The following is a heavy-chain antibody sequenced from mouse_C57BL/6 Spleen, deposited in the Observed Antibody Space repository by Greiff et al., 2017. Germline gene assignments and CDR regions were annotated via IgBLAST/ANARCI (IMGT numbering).Heavy chain of an antibody. V-gene: IGHV1-7*01. J-gene: IGHJ2*01. CDR2: INPSRGYT. D-gene: IGHD2-1*01. CDR3: ARFLLWSY. Sequence: QVQLQQSGAELAKPGASVKLSCTASGYTFTSYWMHWVNQRPGQGLEWIGYINPSRGYTKSNQKFKDKATLTADKTSSTAYMQLSSLTDEDSAVYYCARFLLWSYWGQGTTRTVSS. CDR1: GYTFTSYW.